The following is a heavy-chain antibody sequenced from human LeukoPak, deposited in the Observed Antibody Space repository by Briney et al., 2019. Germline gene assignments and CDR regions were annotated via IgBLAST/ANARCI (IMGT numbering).Heavy chain of an antibody. CDR3: ARERVMYYYGAGSPDY. CDR1: GFTFSTYW. V-gene: IGHV3-74*01. CDR2: INSDGSTT. J-gene: IGHJ4*02. Sequence: GGSLRLSCAASGFTFSTYWMHWVRQSPGKGLVWVSRINSDGSTTNYADSVKGRFTISRDNAKNTLYLQMNSLRAEDTAVYYCARERVMYYYGAGSPDYWGQGTLVTVSS. D-gene: IGHD3-10*01.